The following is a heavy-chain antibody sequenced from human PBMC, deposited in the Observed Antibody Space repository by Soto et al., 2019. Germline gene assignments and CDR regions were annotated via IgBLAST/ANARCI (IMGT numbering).Heavy chain of an antibody. CDR3: ARVWERTVTTRNYFYGMDV. D-gene: IGHD4-17*01. J-gene: IGHJ6*02. CDR2: ISGSGGTT. V-gene: IGHV3-23*01. CDR1: GFTFYSYA. Sequence: GESLKISCAASGFTFYSYALTWVRQAPGKGLEWVSTISGSGGTTYFVDSVKGRFTISRDNYKNTLYLQMNSLRAEDTAVYSCARVWERTVTTRNYFYGMDVWGPGTTVTVS.